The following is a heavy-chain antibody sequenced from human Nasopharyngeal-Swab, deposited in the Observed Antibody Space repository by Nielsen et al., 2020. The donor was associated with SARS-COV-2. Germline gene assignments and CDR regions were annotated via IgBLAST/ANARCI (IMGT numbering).Heavy chain of an antibody. CDR1: GFTFSSYW. V-gene: IGHV3-74*01. D-gene: IGHD3-3*01. CDR3: ARGTTYYDFWSGYSDSYYFDY. Sequence: GESLKISCAASGFTFSSYWMHWVRQAPGKGPVWVSRINSDGSSTSYADSVKGRFTISRDNAKNTLYLQMNSLRAEDTAVYYCARGTTYYDFWSGYSDSYYFDYWGQGTLVTVSS. J-gene: IGHJ4*02. CDR2: INSDGSST.